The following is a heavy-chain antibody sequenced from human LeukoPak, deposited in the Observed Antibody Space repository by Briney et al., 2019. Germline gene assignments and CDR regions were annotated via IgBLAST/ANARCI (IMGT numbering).Heavy chain of an antibody. CDR3: ARDYCSSTSCYTLFGY. Sequence: ASVKVSCTASGYTFTSYGISWVRQAPGQGLEWMGWISAYNGNTNYAQKLQGRVTMTTDTSTSTAYMELRSLRSDDTAVYYCARDYCSSTSCYTLFGYWGQGTLVTVSS. V-gene: IGHV1-18*01. D-gene: IGHD2-2*02. J-gene: IGHJ4*02. CDR2: ISAYNGNT. CDR1: GYTFTSYG.